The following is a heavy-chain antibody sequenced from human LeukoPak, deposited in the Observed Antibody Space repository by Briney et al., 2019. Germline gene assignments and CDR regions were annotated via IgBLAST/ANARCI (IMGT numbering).Heavy chain of an antibody. J-gene: IGHJ4*02. CDR2: ITVSGSTT. D-gene: IGHD5-18*01. Sequence: GGSLRLSCAASGFTFSAYALSGVRQAPGKGLEWVSSITVSGSTTYYADSVKGRFTISRDNSKNTLFLQINILRAEDTALYYCAKWAGVMTYSSNFYDPLDHWGRGTLVPVSS. V-gene: IGHV3-23*01. CDR1: GFTFSAYA. CDR3: AKWAGVMTYSSNFYDPLDH.